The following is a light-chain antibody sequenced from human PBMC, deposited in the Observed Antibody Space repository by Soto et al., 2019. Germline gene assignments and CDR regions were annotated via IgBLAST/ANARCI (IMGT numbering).Light chain of an antibody. CDR3: QQYHNWPPST. CDR1: QSVSTN. V-gene: IGKV3-15*01. Sequence: EIVMTQSPATLSVSPGERATLSCRASQSVSTNLAWYQQKPGQAPRLLMYGASTRATGIPARFSGRGSGTEFTLTISSLKSEDFAVYYCQQYHNWPPSTFGQGTKLEIK. J-gene: IGKJ2*01. CDR2: GAS.